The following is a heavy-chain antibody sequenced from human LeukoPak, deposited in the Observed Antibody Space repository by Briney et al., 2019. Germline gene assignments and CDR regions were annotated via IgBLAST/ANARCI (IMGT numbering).Heavy chain of an antibody. CDR2: INHSGST. CDR1: GGSFSGYY. CDR3: ARSAGYSSSWPLYYFDY. Sequence: PSETLSLTCAVYGGSFSGYYWSWIRQPPGKGLEWIGEINHSGSTNYNPSLKSRVTISVDTSKNQFSLKLSSVTAADTAVYYCARSAGYSSSWPLYYFDYWGQGTLVTVSS. J-gene: IGHJ4*02. D-gene: IGHD6-13*01. V-gene: IGHV4-34*01.